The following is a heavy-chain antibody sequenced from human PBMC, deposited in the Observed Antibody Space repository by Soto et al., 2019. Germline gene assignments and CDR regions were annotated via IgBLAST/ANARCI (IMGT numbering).Heavy chain of an antibody. CDR1: GYTFTSYD. D-gene: IGHD3-16*01. V-gene: IGHV1-8*01. CDR2: MNPNSGNT. CDR3: ARSRNYDYIWGSYRPFDY. Sequence: ASVKVSCTASGYTFTSYDINWVRQATGQGLEWMGWMNPNSGNTGYAQKFQGRVTMTRNTSISTAYMELSSLRSEDTAVYYCARSRNYDYIWGSYRPFDYWGQGTLVTVSS. J-gene: IGHJ4*02.